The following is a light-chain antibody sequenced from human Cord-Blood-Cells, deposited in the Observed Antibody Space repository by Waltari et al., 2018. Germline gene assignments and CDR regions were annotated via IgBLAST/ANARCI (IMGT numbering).Light chain of an antibody. Sequence: AIRITQSPSSLSASTGDRVTITCRASQGISSYLAWYQQKPGKAPKLLIYAASTLQSGVPSRFSGSGSGTDFTLTISCLQSEDFATYYCQQYYSYPPWTFGQGIKVEIK. CDR3: QQYYSYPPWT. V-gene: IGKV1-8*01. J-gene: IGKJ1*01. CDR1: QGISSY. CDR2: AAS.